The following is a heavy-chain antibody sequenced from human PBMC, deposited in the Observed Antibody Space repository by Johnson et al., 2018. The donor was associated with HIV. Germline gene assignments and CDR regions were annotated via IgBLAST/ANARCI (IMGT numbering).Heavy chain of an antibody. D-gene: IGHD3-10*01. CDR3: ASAISAFGGVSAFDI. J-gene: IGHJ3*02. CDR2: ISYDGSDK. V-gene: IGHV3-30*04. CDR1: GFTFSSYA. Sequence: VQLVESGGGVVQPGRSLRLSCAASGFTFSSYAMHWVRQAPGKGLEWVAVISYDGSDKYYADSLKGRFTISRDNSKNTLYLHMNSLRTEDTAVFYCASAISAFGGVSAFDIWGQGTMVTVSS.